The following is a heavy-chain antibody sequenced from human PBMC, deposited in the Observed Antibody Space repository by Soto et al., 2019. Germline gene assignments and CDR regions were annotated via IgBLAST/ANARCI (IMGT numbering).Heavy chain of an antibody. D-gene: IGHD6-6*01. CDR2: ISAYNGNT. J-gene: IGHJ6*02. V-gene: IGHV1-18*01. CDR3: ARHLGSSPPYYYYGMDV. CDR1: GYTFTSYG. Sequence: ASVKVSCKASGYTFTSYGISWVRQAPGQGLVWMGWISAYNGNTNYAQKLQGRVTMTTDTSTSTAYMELRSLRSDDTAVYYCARHLGSSPPYYYYGMDVWGQGTTVTVSS.